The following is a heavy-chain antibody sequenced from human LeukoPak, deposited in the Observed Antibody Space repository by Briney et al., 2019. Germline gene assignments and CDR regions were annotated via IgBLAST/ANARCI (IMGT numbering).Heavy chain of an antibody. CDR2: INWNGGST. CDR3: ARDHYNRGYSGYDYGDAFDI. D-gene: IGHD5-12*01. Sequence: GGSLRLSCAASGFTFDDYGMSWVRQAPGKGLEWVSGINWNGGSTGYADSVKGRFTISRDNAKNSLYLQMNSLRAEDTALYYCARDHYNRGYSGYDYGDAFDIWGQGTMVTVSS. V-gene: IGHV3-20*04. J-gene: IGHJ3*02. CDR1: GFTFDDYG.